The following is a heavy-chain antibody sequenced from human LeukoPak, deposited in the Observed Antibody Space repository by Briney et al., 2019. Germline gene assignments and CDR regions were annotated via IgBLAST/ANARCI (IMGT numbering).Heavy chain of an antibody. J-gene: IGHJ4*02. CDR1: GGSISSTSYF. CDR2: IYYSGST. V-gene: IGHV4-61*05. CDR3: ASWHYYDSSGYYFDY. D-gene: IGHD3-22*01. Sequence: SETLSLTCTVSGGSISSTSYFWGWIRQPPGKGLEWIGYIYYSGSTNYNPSLKSRVTISVDTSKNQFSLKLSSVTAADTAVYYCASWHYYDSSGYYFDYWGQGTLVTVSS.